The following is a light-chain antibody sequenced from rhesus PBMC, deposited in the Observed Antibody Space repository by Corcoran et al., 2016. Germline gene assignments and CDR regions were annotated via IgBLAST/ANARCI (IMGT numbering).Light chain of an antibody. J-gene: IGLJ6*01. CDR2: QVT. V-gene: IGLV2-32*02. Sequence: QAALTQPRSVSESPGQSVTISCPGTSRDIGGYNYVSWYQQYPGSAPKLMIYQVTKRPSGVSDRFSGSRSGNTASLTISGLQAEDEADYYCSSYAGSNTYLFGSGTKLTVL. CDR3: SSYAGSNTYL. CDR1: SRDIGGYNY.